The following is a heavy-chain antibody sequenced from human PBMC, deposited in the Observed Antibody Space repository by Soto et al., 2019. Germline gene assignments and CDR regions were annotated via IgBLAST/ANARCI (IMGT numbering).Heavy chain of an antibody. D-gene: IGHD6-13*01. V-gene: IGHV1-69*02. J-gene: IGHJ3*02. CDR3: AAYKQQLVNAFDI. CDR2: IIPILGIA. CDR1: GGTFSSYT. Sequence: QVQLVQSGAEVKKPGSSVKVICKASGGTFSSYTVSWVRQAPGQGLEWMGRIIPILGIANYAQKFQGRVTITADKSTSTAYMELSSLRSEDTAVYYCAAYKQQLVNAFDIWGQGTMVTVSS.